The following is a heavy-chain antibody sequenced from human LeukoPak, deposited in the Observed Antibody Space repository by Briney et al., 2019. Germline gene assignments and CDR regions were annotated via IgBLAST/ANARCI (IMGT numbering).Heavy chain of an antibody. CDR1: GYTFTSYG. Sequence: ASVKVSCKASGYTFTSYGISWVRQAPGQGLEWMGWISAYNGNTNYAQKLQGRVTMTTDTSTSTAYMELRCLRSDDTAVYYCARGHQDYYDSSGYYYWGQGTLVTVSS. D-gene: IGHD3-22*01. V-gene: IGHV1-18*01. CDR2: ISAYNGNT. CDR3: ARGHQDYYDSSGYYY. J-gene: IGHJ4*02.